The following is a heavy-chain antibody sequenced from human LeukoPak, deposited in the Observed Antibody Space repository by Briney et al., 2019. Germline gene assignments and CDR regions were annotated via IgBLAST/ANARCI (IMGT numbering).Heavy chain of an antibody. CDR3: ARHPPYVGFDY. V-gene: IGHV4-59*08. J-gene: IGHJ4*02. CDR1: GGSINSYY. Sequence: SETLSLTCTVSGGSINSYYWSWIRQPPGKGLEWIGYIFYSGSTNYNPSLKSRVTISVDTSKNQFSLRLTSVTAADTAVYYCARHPPYVGFDYWGQGTLVTVSS. CDR2: IFYSGST. D-gene: IGHD3-16*01.